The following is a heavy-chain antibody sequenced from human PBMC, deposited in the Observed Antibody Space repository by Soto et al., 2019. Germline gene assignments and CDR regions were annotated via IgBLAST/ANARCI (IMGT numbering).Heavy chain of an antibody. J-gene: IGHJ4*02. V-gene: IGHV3-64D*06. CDR1: GLTISSYA. Sequence: GGSLRLSCSVFGLTISSYAMHWVRQAPGKGLQYVSSISSNGGSTYYADSVKGRFTISRDNSKNTLYLQMSSLRVEDTAVYYCVKDRYVDCWGQGTLVTVSS. CDR2: ISSNGGST. CDR3: VKDRYVDC.